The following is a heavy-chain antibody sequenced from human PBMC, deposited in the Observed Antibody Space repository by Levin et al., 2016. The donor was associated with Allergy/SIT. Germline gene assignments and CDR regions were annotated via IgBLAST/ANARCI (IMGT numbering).Heavy chain of an antibody. V-gene: IGHV3-33*01. CDR3: ARDLRWAFDY. Sequence: GESLKISCAASGFTFSSYGMHWVRQAPGKGLEWVAVIWYDGSNKYYADSVKGRFTISRDNSKNTLYLQMNSLRAEDTAVYYCARDLRWAFDYWGQGTLVTVSS. J-gene: IGHJ4*02. CDR1: GFTFSSYG. D-gene: IGHD4-23*01. CDR2: IWYDGSNK.